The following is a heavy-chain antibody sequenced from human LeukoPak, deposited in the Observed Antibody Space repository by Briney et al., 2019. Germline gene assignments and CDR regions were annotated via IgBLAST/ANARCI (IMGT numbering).Heavy chain of an antibody. CDR1: GFTFSSYW. CDR3: ARGRGIAEWFDP. V-gene: IGHV3-7*01. CDR2: IKQDGSEK. J-gene: IGHJ5*02. Sequence: GGSLRLSCAVSGFTFSSYWMSWVRQARGKGLVWVANIKQDGSEKYYVDSVKGRFTIYRDNAENSLYLQMNSLRAEDTAVYYCARGRGIAEWFDPWGQGTLVTVSS. D-gene: IGHD6-13*01.